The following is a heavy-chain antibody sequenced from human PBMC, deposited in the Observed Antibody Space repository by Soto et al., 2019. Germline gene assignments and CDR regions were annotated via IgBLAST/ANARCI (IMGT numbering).Heavy chain of an antibody. Sequence: PGGSLRLSCAASGFTFTTYAMSCIRQAPGKGPEWVSYISSSGNKIYYTDSVKGRFTISRDNAKNSLYLQMSSLRAEDTAVYYCARGPDCTSTSCSAIGAFDIWGQGTMVTVSS. CDR1: GFTFTTYA. J-gene: IGHJ3*02. V-gene: IGHV3-11*01. D-gene: IGHD2-2*01. CDR2: ISSSGNKI. CDR3: ARGPDCTSTSCSAIGAFDI.